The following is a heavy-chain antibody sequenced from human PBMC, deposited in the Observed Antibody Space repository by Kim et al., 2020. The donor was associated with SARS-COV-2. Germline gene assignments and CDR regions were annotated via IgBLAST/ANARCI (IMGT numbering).Heavy chain of an antibody. D-gene: IGHD6-19*01. CDR1: GFTFSSYG. V-gene: IGHV3-30*18. J-gene: IGHJ4*02. CDR2: ISYDGSNK. Sequence: GGSLRLSCAASGFTFSSYGMHWVRQAPGKGLEWVAVISYDGSNKYYADSVKGRFTISRDNSKNTLYLQMNSLRAEDTAVYYCAKDPRAVARGSFDYWGQGTLVTVSS. CDR3: AKDPRAVARGSFDY.